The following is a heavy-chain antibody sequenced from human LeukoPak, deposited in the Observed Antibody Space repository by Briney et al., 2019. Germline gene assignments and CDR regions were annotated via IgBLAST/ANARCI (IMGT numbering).Heavy chain of an antibody. J-gene: IGHJ6*03. CDR3: ARTTEGGYTYDYFYYYYMDV. CDR1: GFLFSGFG. Sequence: GGSLRLSCETSGFLFSGFGMHWVRQSPGKGLEWIAFISYDGSKKYYGVSVKGRFTISRDSSKNILYLQMNALTTEDTAVYYCARTTEGGYTYDYFYYYYMDVWGKGTTVTISS. V-gene: IGHV3-30*02. CDR2: ISYDGSKK. D-gene: IGHD5-18*01.